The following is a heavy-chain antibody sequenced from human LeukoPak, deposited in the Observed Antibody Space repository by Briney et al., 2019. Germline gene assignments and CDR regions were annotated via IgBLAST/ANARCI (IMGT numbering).Heavy chain of an antibody. CDR1: GGSISSNNY. D-gene: IGHD3-10*01. J-gene: IGHJ6*02. Sequence: SETLSLTCSVSGGSISSNNYWGWVRQPPGKGLEWIGSIYYSGNTYYNPSLKSRVTISVDTSKNQFSLKLNSVTAADTAVYYCARTGYYGSGSSYYYGMDVWGQGTTVTVSS. CDR2: IYYSGNT. CDR3: ARTGYYGSGSSYYYGMDV. V-gene: IGHV4-39*01.